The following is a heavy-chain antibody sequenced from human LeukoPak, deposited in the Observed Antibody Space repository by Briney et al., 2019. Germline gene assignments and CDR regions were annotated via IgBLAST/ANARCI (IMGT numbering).Heavy chain of an antibody. J-gene: IGHJ5*02. CDR1: GCTFTSYS. CDR3: ARDVRDIVVVPAAHHNWFDP. Sequence: SVKVSCKASGCTFTSYSINWVRQAPGQGLEWMGWIIPIFGTANYAQKFQGRVTITADKSTSTAYMELSSLRSEDTAVYYCARDVRDIVVVPAAHHNWFDPWGQGTLVTVSS. D-gene: IGHD2-2*01. CDR2: IIPIFGTA. V-gene: IGHV1-69*06.